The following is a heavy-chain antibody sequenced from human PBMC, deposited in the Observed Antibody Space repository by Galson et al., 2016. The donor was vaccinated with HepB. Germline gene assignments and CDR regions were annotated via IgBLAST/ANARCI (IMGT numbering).Heavy chain of an antibody. V-gene: IGHV3-9*01. J-gene: IGHJ2*01. CDR2: INWNGDKG. Sequence: SLSLSCAASGFTFNDYAIHWVRQAPGKGLEWVSGINWNGDKGDYADSVRGRFTISRDNAKNSLFLQMDSLRPEDTALYYCAQGGLGGGVARNWYFGLWGRGSLVAVLS. CDR3: AQGGLGGGVARNWYFGL. D-gene: IGHD6-19*01. CDR1: GFTFNDYA.